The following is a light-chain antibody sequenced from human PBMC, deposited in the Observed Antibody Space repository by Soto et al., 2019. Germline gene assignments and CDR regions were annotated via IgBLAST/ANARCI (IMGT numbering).Light chain of an antibody. CDR3: KKYRGPPRK. V-gene: IGKV3D-20*01. CDR2: DAS. J-gene: IGKJ1*01. Sequence: IGLTHSRSTLSLSPGESFTVSCGASQSVRGNYLAWYQQKPGLAPRLLIFDASTRATGIPDRFSGSGSGKDLTLTITRMEPEDYEVHHCKKYRGPPRKFGQGNKVDIK. CDR1: QSVRGNY.